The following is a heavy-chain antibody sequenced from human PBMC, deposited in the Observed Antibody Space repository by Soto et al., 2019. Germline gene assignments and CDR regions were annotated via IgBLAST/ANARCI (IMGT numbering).Heavy chain of an antibody. CDR2: IYPGDSDT. D-gene: IGHD6-13*01. CDR1: GYSFTSYW. Sequence: EVQLVQSGAEVKKPGESLKISCKGSGYSFTSYWIGWVRQMPGKGLEWMGIIYPGDSDTRYSPSFQGQVTISADKSISTAYLQWSSLKASDTAMYYCARRIAAAGEAGRWFDPWGQGTLVTVSS. J-gene: IGHJ5*02. CDR3: ARRIAAAGEAGRWFDP. V-gene: IGHV5-51*01.